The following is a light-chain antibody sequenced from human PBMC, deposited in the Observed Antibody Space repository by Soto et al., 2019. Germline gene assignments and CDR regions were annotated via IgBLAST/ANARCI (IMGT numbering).Light chain of an antibody. CDR2: DAS. V-gene: IGKV3-11*01. CDR3: QQRSNWPIT. J-gene: IGKJ5*01. CDR1: RSVSSY. Sequence: EIVLTHSPATLSLSPWERATLSFRASRSVSSYLAWYQQKPGQAPRLLIYDASNRTTGIPARFSGSGSGTDFTLTISSLEPEDFAVYYCQQRSNWPITFGQGTRLEIK.